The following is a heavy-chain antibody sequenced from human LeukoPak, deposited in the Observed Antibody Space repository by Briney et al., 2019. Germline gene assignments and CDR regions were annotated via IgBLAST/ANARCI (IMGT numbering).Heavy chain of an antibody. J-gene: IGHJ4*02. V-gene: IGHV4-39*07. CDR2: IYHSGST. CDR3: ARVTPPELTYYFDY. D-gene: IGHD2-21*02. Sequence: SETLSLTCTVSGGSISSGDYYWSWIRQPPGKGLEWIGEIYHSGSTNYNPSLKSRVTISVDKSKNQFSLKLSSVTAADTAVYYCARVTPPELTYYFDYWGQGTLVTVSS. CDR1: GGSISSGDYY.